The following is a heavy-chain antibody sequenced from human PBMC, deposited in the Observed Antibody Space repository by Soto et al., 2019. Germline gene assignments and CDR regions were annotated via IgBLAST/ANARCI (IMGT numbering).Heavy chain of an antibody. CDR2: INAGNGHP. J-gene: IGHJ4*02. V-gene: IGHV1-3*05. CDR1: GYTFTNYT. Sequence: QVQLVQSGAEENKPGASAKVSCKASGYTFTNYTMHWVRQAPGQRLAWMGWINAGNGHPVISRQFQGRVTIARDASVSTAYMELSISIPLVTAVYYLLSEGFEYWGQGSLVTVSS. CDR3: LSEGFEY.